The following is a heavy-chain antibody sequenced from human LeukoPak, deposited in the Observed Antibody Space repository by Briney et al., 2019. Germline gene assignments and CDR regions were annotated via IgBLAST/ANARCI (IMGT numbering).Heavy chain of an antibody. CDR1: GFTFSTYW. Sequence: GGSLRLSCAASGFTFSTYWMTWVRQAPGKGLEWVANIKQDGTEKSYVDSVKGRVTTSRDNAKNSLCLQMNSLRAEDTAVYYCARIGYTSSSLDYWGQGTLVTVSS. CDR3: ARIGYTSSSLDY. V-gene: IGHV3-7*01. D-gene: IGHD6-6*01. CDR2: IKQDGTEK. J-gene: IGHJ4*02.